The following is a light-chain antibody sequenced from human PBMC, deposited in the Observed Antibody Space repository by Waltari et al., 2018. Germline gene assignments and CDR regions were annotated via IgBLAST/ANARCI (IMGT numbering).Light chain of an antibody. V-gene: IGKV1-6*01. J-gene: IGKJ2*01. CDR3: LQDHGYPRT. CDR2: AAS. CDR1: QDIRNE. Sequence: AIQMTQSPSSLPASVGDRVTITCRASQDIRNELGWYQQRPGKAPSLLIYAASNLQGGVPSRFSGSGSGTDFTLTINSLQPEGFATYYCLQDHGYPRTFGQGTKLEIK.